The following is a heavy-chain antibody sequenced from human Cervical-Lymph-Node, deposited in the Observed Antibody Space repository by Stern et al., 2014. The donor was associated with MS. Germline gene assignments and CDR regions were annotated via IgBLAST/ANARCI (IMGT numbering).Heavy chain of an antibody. V-gene: IGHV1-2*04. CDR2: INPKNGGT. J-gene: IGHJ6*02. Sequence: QVQLGQSGAEVKNPGASVKVSCKASGYTFTDYYMQWMRQAPGQGLEWMGWINPKNGGTKSAQKFQGWVTMTRDTSTSTAYMELSRLRSDDTAIYYCARASTTANNYYDGVDVWGQGTTVTVTS. D-gene: IGHD1-1*01. CDR3: ARASTTANNYYDGVDV. CDR1: GYTFTDYY.